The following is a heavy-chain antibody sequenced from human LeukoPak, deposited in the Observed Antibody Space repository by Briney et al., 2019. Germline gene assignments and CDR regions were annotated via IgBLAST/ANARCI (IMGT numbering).Heavy chain of an antibody. J-gene: IGHJ3*02. CDR1: GFTFSSYG. Sequence: GGSLRLSCATSGFTFSSYGMYWVRQAPVKGLEWVAFIRYDGSIKYFADSVKGRFTISRDNSKNTVYLQMNSLRAEDTAVYYCARELREHGVFDIWGQGTMVTVSS. D-gene: IGHD1-26*01. V-gene: IGHV3-30*02. CDR3: ARELREHGVFDI. CDR2: IRYDGSIK.